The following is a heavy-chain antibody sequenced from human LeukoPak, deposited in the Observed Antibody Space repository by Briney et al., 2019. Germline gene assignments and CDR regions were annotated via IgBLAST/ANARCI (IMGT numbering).Heavy chain of an antibody. J-gene: IGHJ4*02. CDR1: GFTFSGSA. Sequence: GGSLKLSCTASGFTFSGSAIHWVRQASGKGLEWVGRIRSKSNNYAATYGASVKGRFTFSRDDSKNTAYLQMNSLKTEDTAVYYCTRSLYYDSWSGYFGGEDFDYWGQGTLVTVSS. D-gene: IGHD3-3*01. CDR3: TRSLYYDSWSGYFGGEDFDY. V-gene: IGHV3-73*01. CDR2: IRSKSNNYAA.